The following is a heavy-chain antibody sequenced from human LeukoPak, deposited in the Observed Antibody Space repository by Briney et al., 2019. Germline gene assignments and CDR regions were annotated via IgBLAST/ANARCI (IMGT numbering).Heavy chain of an antibody. J-gene: IGHJ4*02. V-gene: IGHV3-23*01. CDR3: AKRKVLLWFGELSPFDY. CDR1: RFTFSTYA. D-gene: IGHD3-10*01. CDR2: ISSNGDIT. Sequence: PGGSLRLSCVASRFTFSTYAVNWVRQAPGKGLEWVSAISSNGDITYYADSVRGRFTISRDNSKNTVFLQMNSLRADDTAVYYCAKRKVLLWFGELSPFDYWGQGTLVTVSS.